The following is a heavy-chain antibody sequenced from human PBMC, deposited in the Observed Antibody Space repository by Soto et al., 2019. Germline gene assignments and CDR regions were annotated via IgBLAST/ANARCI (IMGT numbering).Heavy chain of an antibody. V-gene: IGHV3-23*01. CDR2: ISGSGGST. CDR1: GFTFSSYA. Sequence: PGGSLRLSCAASGFTFSSYAMSWVRQAPGKGLEWVSAISGSGGSTYYADSVKGRFTISRDNSKNTLYLQMNSLRAEDTAVYYCAKDRGSSGYYFSGDACVSCGQPVLVTVSS. D-gene: IGHD3-22*01. CDR3: AKDRGSSGYYFSGDACVS. J-gene: IGHJ3*02.